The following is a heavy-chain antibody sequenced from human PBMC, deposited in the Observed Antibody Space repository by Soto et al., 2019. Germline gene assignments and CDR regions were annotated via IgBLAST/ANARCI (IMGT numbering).Heavy chain of an antibody. D-gene: IGHD2-15*01. CDR2: INAGNGNT. Sequence: ASVKVSCKASGYTFTSYAMHWVRQAPGQRLEWMGWINAGNGNTKYSQKFQGRVTITRDTSASTAYMELSSLRSEDTAVYYCARGPILYYNWFDPWGQGTPVTVSS. CDR3: ARGPILYYNWFDP. J-gene: IGHJ5*02. V-gene: IGHV1-3*01. CDR1: GYTFTSYA.